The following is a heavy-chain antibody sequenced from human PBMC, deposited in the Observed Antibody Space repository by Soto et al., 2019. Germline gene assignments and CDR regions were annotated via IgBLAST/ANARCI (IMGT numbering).Heavy chain of an antibody. Sequence: GGSLRLSCAASGFTFSSYAMSWVRQAPGKGLEWVSAISGSGGSTYYADSVKGRFTISRDNSKNTLYLQMNSLRAEDTAVYYCAKVGRVYYDILTGTFDYWGQGTLVTVSS. D-gene: IGHD3-9*01. V-gene: IGHV3-23*01. CDR2: ISGSGGST. J-gene: IGHJ4*02. CDR1: GFTFSSYA. CDR3: AKVGRVYYDILTGTFDY.